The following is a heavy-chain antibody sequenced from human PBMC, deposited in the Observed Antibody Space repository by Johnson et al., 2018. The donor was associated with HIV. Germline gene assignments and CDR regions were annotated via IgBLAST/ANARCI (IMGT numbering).Heavy chain of an antibody. J-gene: IGHJ3*02. V-gene: IGHV3-66*01. CDR3: ARSLPGRGSYYAFDI. D-gene: IGHD1-26*01. CDR1: GFTVSSNE. CDR2: IYSGGST. Sequence: VQLVESRGVLVQPGGSLRLSCAASGFTVSSNEMSWVRQAPGKGLEWVSVIYSGGSTYYADSVKGRFTISRDNSKNTLYLQMNSLRAEDTAVYYCARSLPGRGSYYAFDIWGQGTMVTVSS.